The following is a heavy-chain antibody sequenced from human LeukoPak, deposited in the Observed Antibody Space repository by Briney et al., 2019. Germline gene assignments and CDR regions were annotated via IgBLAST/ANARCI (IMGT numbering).Heavy chain of an antibody. CDR1: GGSFSGYY. V-gene: IGHV4-34*01. CDR2: INHSGGT. Sequence: SETLSLTCAVYGGSFSGYYWSWIRQPPGKGLEWIGEINHSGGTNYNPSLKSRVTISVDTSKNQFSLKLSSVTAADTAVYYCARKATVFWYFDLWGRGTLVTVSS. D-gene: IGHD4-17*01. CDR3: ARKATVFWYFDL. J-gene: IGHJ2*01.